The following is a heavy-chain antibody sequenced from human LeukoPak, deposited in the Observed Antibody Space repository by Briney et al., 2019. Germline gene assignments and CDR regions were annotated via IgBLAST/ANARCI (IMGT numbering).Heavy chain of an antibody. J-gene: IGHJ5*02. CDR1: GYSFTSYW. Sequence: AGESLKISCKGSGYSFTSYWIGWVRQMPGKGLEWMGIIYPGDSDTRYSPSFQGQVTISADKSISTAYLQWSSLKASDTAMYYCARHVYFLGVLTANQYNWFDPWGQGTLVTVSS. V-gene: IGHV5-51*01. CDR3: ARHVYFLGVLTANQYNWFDP. D-gene: IGHD3-16*01. CDR2: IYPGDSDT.